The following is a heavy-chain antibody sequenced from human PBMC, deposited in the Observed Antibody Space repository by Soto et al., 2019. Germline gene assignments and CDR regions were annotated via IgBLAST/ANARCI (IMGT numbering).Heavy chain of an antibody. CDR1: GFTFSSYG. V-gene: IGHV3-33*01. CDR2: IWYDGSNK. J-gene: IGHJ5*02. CDR3: ARDNELEPLTNWFDP. D-gene: IGHD1-1*01. Sequence: QVQLVESGGGVVQPGRSLRLSCAASGFTFSSYGMHWVRQAPGKGLEWVAVIWYDGSNKYYADSVKGRFTISRDNSKNTLYLQMNSLRAEDTAVYYCARDNELEPLTNWFDPWGQGTLVTVSS.